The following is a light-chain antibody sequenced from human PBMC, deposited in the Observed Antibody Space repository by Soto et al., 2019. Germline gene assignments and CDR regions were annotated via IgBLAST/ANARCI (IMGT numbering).Light chain of an antibody. CDR3: QQSYSTPPT. J-gene: IGKJ4*01. CDR1: QSISSY. V-gene: IGKV1-39*01. CDR2: AAS. Sequence: DIPMTQSPSSLSASVGDRVTITCRTSQSISSYLNWYQQKPGKAPKLLIYAASSLQSAVPSRFSGSGSGTDFTLTISSLQPEDFATYYCQQSYSTPPTFGGGTKVDIK.